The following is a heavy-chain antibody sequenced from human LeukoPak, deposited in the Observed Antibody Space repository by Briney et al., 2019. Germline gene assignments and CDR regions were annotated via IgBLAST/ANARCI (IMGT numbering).Heavy chain of an antibody. CDR2: IWYDGNNK. D-gene: IGHD3-10*01. CDR1: GFTFSSYG. CDR3: ARDGPLPGIGDAFDI. J-gene: IGHJ3*02. V-gene: IGHV3-33*01. Sequence: GRSLRLSCAASGFTFSSYGMHWVRQAPGKGLEWVAVIWYDGNNKYYADSVKGRFTISRDNSKNTLYLQMNSLRAEDTAVYYCARDGPLPGIGDAFDIWGQGTMVTVSS.